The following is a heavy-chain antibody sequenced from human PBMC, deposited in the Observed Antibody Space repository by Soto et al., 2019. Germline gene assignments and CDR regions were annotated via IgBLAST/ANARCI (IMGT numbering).Heavy chain of an antibody. CDR2: IKSKTDGGTT. Sequence: PRLSCAASGFTFSNAWMSWVRQAPGKGLEWVGRIKSKTDGGTTDYAAPVKGRFTISRDDSKNTLYLQMNSLKTEDTAVYYCTTETWVYYYDSSGYSAHWGQGTLVTVSS. D-gene: IGHD3-22*01. V-gene: IGHV3-15*01. J-gene: IGHJ4*02. CDR3: TTETWVYYYDSSGYSAH. CDR1: GFTFSNAW.